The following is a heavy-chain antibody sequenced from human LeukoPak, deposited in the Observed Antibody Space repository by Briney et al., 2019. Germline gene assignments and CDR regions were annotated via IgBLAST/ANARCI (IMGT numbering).Heavy chain of an antibody. J-gene: IGHJ4*02. Sequence: QTGGSLRLSCAASGFTFSTYGMLWVRQAPGKGLEWVALTWREGSDKYADSVKGRFTISRDNSKNTLYLQMNSLRAEDTAVYYCAAAVVLAARLDYWGQGSLVTVSS. V-gene: IGHV3-33*01. CDR2: TWREGSDK. D-gene: IGHD6-6*01. CDR3: AAAVVLAARLDY. CDR1: GFTFSTYG.